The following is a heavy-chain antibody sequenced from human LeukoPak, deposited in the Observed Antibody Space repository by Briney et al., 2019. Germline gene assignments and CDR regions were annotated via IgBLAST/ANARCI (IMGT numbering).Heavy chain of an antibody. CDR2: ISYTGTYI. CDR1: AFSLNAYN. CDR3: ARELNGYGYFFDY. D-gene: IGHD3-10*01. Sequence: GGSLRLSCAASAFSLNAYNMNWVRQAPGKGLEWVSSISYTGTYIYYADSVKGRFTISRDNAQNSLYLQMNGLGAEDTAVYYCARELNGYGYFFDYWGPGTLVTVSS. V-gene: IGHV3-21*01. J-gene: IGHJ4*02.